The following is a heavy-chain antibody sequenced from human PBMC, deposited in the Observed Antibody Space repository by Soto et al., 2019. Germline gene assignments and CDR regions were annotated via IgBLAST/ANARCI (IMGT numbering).Heavy chain of an antibody. Sequence: EVQLVESGGGLVQPGGSLRLSCAASGFTFSSYEMNWVRQAPGKGLEWVSYISSSGSTIYYADSVKGRFTISRDNAKNSLNRQINSLRAGDRAVYYCARFSNPGGYSYGSYYYYGMDVWGQGTTVTVS. CDR3: ARFSNPGGYSYGSYYYYGMDV. J-gene: IGHJ6*02. CDR2: ISSSGSTI. D-gene: IGHD5-18*01. CDR1: GFTFSSYE. V-gene: IGHV3-48*03.